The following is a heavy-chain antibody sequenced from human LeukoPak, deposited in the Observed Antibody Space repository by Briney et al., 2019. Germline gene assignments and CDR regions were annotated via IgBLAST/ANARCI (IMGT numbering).Heavy chain of an antibody. D-gene: IGHD3-3*01. J-gene: IGHJ5*02. CDR3: ARANYDFWSGYYNWFDP. V-gene: IGHV4-61*01. CDR1: GYSISIAYY. CDR2: IYYSGST. Sequence: AETLSLTCAVSGYSISIAYYWSWIRQPPGKGLEWIGYIYYSGSTNYNPSLKSRVTISVDTSKNQFSLKLSSVTAADTAVYYCARANYDFWSGYYNWFDPWGQGTLVTVSS.